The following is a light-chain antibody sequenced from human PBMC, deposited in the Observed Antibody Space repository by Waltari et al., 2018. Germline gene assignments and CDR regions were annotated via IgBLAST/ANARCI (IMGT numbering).Light chain of an antibody. CDR3: QQRKNWPPIT. CDR1: QRVSNY. Sequence: EIVLTQSPATLSLSPGERATLSCRASQRVSNYLAWYQQKPGQAPRLLIYDTSNRAPGIPARFSGSGSGTDFTLTISSLEPEDFAVYYCQQRKNWPPITFGQGTRLDIK. J-gene: IGKJ5*01. V-gene: IGKV3-11*01. CDR2: DTS.